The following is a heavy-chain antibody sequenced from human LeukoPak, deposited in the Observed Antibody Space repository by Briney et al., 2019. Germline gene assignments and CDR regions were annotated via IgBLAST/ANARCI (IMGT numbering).Heavy chain of an antibody. CDR1: GFTFSTYW. D-gene: IGHD3-22*01. CDR3: ARAPSEIGGYYPEYFRH. CDR2: IKSDGST. J-gene: IGHJ1*01. V-gene: IGHV3-74*01. Sequence: GGSLRLSCAASGFTFSTYWMHWVRQAPGKGLVWVSRIKSDGSTNYADSVKGRFTISRDNANNTLSLQMNSLRPEDTGVYYCARAPSEIGGYYPEYFRHWGQGTLVTVSS.